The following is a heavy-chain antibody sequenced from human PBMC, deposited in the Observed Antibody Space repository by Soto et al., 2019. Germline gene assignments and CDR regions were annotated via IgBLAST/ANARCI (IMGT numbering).Heavy chain of an antibody. D-gene: IGHD3-10*01. CDR3: AKRPGKSPWYGMDV. CDR1: GCTFGSYA. Sequence: GGSLRLSCAASGCTFGSYAVRWVRQATGKGLEWVSAISGSGGSTYYADSVKGRFTISRDNSKNTLYLQMNSLGAEDTAVYYCAKRPGKSPWYGMDVWGQGTTVTVSS. J-gene: IGHJ6*02. V-gene: IGHV3-23*01. CDR2: ISGSGGST.